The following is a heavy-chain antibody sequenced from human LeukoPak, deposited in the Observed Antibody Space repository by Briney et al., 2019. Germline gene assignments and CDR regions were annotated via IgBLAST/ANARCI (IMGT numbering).Heavy chain of an antibody. CDR1: GGSISSGGYS. J-gene: IGHJ6*02. Sequence: KTSETLSLTCAVSGGSISSGGYSWSWIRQPPGKGLEWIGYIYHSGSTYYNPSLKSRVTISVDTSKNQFSLKLSSVTAADTAVYYCARGPGISYTPVGMYGMDVWGQGTTVTVSS. CDR2: IYHSGST. V-gene: IGHV4-30-2*01. D-gene: IGHD3-16*01. CDR3: ARGPGISYTPVGMYGMDV.